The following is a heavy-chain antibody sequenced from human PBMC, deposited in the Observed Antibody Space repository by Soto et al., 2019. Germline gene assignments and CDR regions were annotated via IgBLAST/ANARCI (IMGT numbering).Heavy chain of an antibody. D-gene: IGHD1-7*01. J-gene: IGHJ4*02. CDR1: GYACASYC. CDR2: ISAYNGNT. V-gene: IGHV1-18*01. CDR3: PRDAGVSGELYY. Sequence: QVQLVQCGPEVKKPGASVKVSCKASGYACASYCISWVRQAPGQGLEWMGWISAYNGNTNYAQKLQGRVTMTTDTSTSTAYMELRSLRSDDTAVYYCPRDAGVSGELYYWGQGTLVTVSS.